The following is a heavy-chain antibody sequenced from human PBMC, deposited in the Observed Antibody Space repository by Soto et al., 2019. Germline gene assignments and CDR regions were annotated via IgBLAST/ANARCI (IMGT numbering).Heavy chain of an antibody. CDR2: ISGSSSHI. CDR3: AREKGGAMDFDF. D-gene: IGHD3-16*01. CDR1: GFTFSNYA. J-gene: IGHJ4*02. V-gene: IGHV3-21*02. Sequence: EEQLVESGGGLVQPGGSLRLSCAASGFTFSNYAMNWIRQAPGKGLEWVSSISGSSSHIYYTDSVKGRFTLSRDNARNSLYLQMNGLRADDTAVYYCAREKGGAMDFDFWGQGTLVTVSS.